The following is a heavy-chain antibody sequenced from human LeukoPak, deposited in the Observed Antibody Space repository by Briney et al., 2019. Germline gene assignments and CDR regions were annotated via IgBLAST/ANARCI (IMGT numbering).Heavy chain of an antibody. CDR3: ARGYQLTRDWFDP. V-gene: IGHV3-21*01. CDR2: ISSSSSYI. J-gene: IGHJ5*02. Sequence: PGGSLRLSCAASGFTFSSYSMNWVRQAPGKGLEWVSSISSSSSYIYYADSVKGRFTISRDNAKNSLYLQMNSLRVEDTAVYYYARGYQLTRDWFDPWGQGTLVTVSS. CDR1: GFTFSSYS. D-gene: IGHD2-2*01.